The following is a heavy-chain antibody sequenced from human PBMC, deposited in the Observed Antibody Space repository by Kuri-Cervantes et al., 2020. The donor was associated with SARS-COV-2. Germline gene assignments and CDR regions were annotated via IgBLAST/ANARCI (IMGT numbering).Heavy chain of an antibody. V-gene: IGHV4-30-4*08. CDR3: ARHMYSGYEIIDY. D-gene: IGHD5-12*01. J-gene: IGHJ4*02. Sequence: SETLSLTCTVSGDSVSNDDYYWNWIRQPPGKGLEWIGYIYFTGSTYYNPSLKSRITISVDTSKNQFSLKLSSVTAADTAVYYCARHMYSGYEIIDYWGQGTLVTVSS. CDR2: IYFTGST. CDR1: GDSVSNDDYY.